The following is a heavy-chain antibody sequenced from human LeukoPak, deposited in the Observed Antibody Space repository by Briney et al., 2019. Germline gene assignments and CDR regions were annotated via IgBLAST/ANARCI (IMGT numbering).Heavy chain of an antibody. D-gene: IGHD6-19*01. CDR3: ARVDMVGINSSGNFDY. CDR2: IIPIFGTA. CDR1: GGTFSSYA. Sequence: SVKVSCKASGGTFSSYAISWVRQAPGQGLEWMGGIIPIFGTANYAQKFQGRVTITADESTSTAYMELSSLRSEDTAVYYCARVDMVGINSSGNFDYWGQETLVTVSS. J-gene: IGHJ4*02. V-gene: IGHV1-69*01.